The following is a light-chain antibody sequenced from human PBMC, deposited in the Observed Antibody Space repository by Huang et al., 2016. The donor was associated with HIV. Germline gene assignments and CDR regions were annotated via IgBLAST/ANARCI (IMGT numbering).Light chain of an antibody. CDR1: QSVSSY. Sequence: EIVLTQSPATLSLSPGERATLSCRASQSVSSYLAWYQQKPGQAPRLLIYDALKRATGIPARFSGSGSGTDFTLTISSLETEDFAVYYCQQRTNWPLTFGGGTKVEIK. V-gene: IGKV3-11*01. CDR3: QQRTNWPLT. J-gene: IGKJ4*01. CDR2: DAL.